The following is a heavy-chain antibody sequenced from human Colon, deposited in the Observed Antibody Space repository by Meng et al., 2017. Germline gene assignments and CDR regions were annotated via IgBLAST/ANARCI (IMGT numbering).Heavy chain of an antibody. J-gene: IGHJ6*01. CDR1: GFIFTTYD. CDR3: ARDFKYDILTGYYSRFYYYTMDV. Sequence: GGSLRLSCAASGFIFTTYDMHWVRQAPGKGLEWVSYISSGGNTIYYADSVKGRFTISRDNAKNSLYLQMNSLRAEDTAFYYCARDFKYDILTGYYSRFYYYTMDVWGQGTMVTVYS. CDR2: ISSGGNTI. D-gene: IGHD3-9*01. V-gene: IGHV3-48*03.